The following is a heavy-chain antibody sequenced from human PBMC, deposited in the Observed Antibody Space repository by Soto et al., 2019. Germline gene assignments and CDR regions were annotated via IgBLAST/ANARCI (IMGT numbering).Heavy chain of an antibody. V-gene: IGHV3-53*02. CDR1: GFTVRSNY. Sequence: EVQLVETGGSLIQPGGSLRLSCAVSGFTVRSNYMSWVRQAPGKGLEWVSIIYSSGNTYYADSVKGRFTMSRDTSNNTVFLQMSSLRAEDTDVYYCARVSSPFGYWGQGTLVTVSS. J-gene: IGHJ4*02. CDR3: ARVSSPFGY. D-gene: IGHD3-16*01. CDR2: IYSSGNT.